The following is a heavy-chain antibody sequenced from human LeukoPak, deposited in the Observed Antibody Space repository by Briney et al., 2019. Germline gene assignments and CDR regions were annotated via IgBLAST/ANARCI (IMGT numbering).Heavy chain of an antibody. J-gene: IGHJ4*02. D-gene: IGHD1-26*01. CDR3: ARYLNSGPEDF. CDR2: IKYDGSEK. V-gene: IGHV3-7*01. CDR1: GFTFSGYW. Sequence: GGSLRLSCAASGFTFSGYWMSWVRQAPGKGLEWVANIKYDGSEKQYVDSVKGRFTIARDNARKSVSLQMNSLRAEDTAVYYCARYLNSGPEDFWGQGTLVTVSS.